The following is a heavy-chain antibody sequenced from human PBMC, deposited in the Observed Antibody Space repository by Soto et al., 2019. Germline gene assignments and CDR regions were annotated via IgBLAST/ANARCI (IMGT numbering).Heavy chain of an antibody. D-gene: IGHD3-3*01. CDR1: GGSISSSSYY. J-gene: IGHJ4*02. V-gene: IGHV4-39*01. Sequence: QLQLQESGPGLVKPSETLSLTCTVSGGSISSSSYYWGWIRQPPGKGLEWIGSISYTGSTYCNPPLKSRVTISVDTSKNQFSLRLTSVTAADTAVYYCARRSGAFWSGYHDYWGQGTLVTVSS. CDR2: ISYTGST. CDR3: ARRSGAFWSGYHDY.